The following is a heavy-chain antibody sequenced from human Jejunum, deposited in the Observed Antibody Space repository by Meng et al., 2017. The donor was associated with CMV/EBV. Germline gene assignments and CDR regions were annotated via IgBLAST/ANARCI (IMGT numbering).Heavy chain of an antibody. D-gene: IGHD4-11*01. CDR2: INYSGTT. J-gene: IGHJ5*02. CDR3: ARLIDYSRWFDP. V-gene: IGHV4-39*01. Sequence: VSGGSISSSGSYWGWLRQPPGKGLEWIASINYSGTTYYNASLKSRVTMSVDTSKNQFSLRLSSVTAADTAVYYCARLIDYSRWFDPWGQGTLVTVSS. CDR1: GGSISSSGSY.